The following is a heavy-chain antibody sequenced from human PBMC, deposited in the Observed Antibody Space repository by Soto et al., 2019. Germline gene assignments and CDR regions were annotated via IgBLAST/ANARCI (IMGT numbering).Heavy chain of an antibody. CDR2: IYNSGTT. Sequence: SETLSLTCTVSGGSITRGGYYWSWIRQHPGKGLEWIGYIYNSGTTYYNPSLKSRVTISVDTSKNQFSLKLTSVTAADTAVYYCARDTAPWGQGTLVTVSS. CDR3: ARDTAP. V-gene: IGHV4-31*03. J-gene: IGHJ5*02. CDR1: GGSITRGGYY. D-gene: IGHD4-17*01.